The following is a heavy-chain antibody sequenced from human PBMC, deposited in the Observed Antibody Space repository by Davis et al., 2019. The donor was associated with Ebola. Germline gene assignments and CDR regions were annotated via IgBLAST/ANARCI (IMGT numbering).Heavy chain of an antibody. CDR1: GFSLSTSGMR. CDR3: ARTALYCSGGSCYSGVFDY. J-gene: IGHJ4*02. CDR2: IDWDDDK. Sequence: SGPTLVTPTQTLTLTCTFSGFSLSTSGMRVSWIRQPPGKALGWLARIDWDDDKFYSTSLKTRLTISKDTSKNQVVLTMTNMDPVDTATYYCARTALYCSGGSCYSGVFDYWGQGTLVTVSS. D-gene: IGHD2-15*01. V-gene: IGHV2-70*04.